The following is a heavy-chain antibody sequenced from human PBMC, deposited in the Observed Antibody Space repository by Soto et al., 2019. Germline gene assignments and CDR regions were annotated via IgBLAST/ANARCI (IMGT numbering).Heavy chain of an antibody. Sequence: ASVKVSCKASGYTFTSYYMHWVRQAPGQGLEWMGIINPSGGSTSYAQKFQGRVTMTRDTSTSTVYMELSSLRSEDTAVYYCARLRVEMATTDAFDIWGQGTMVTVSS. CDR2: INPSGGST. D-gene: IGHD5-12*01. V-gene: IGHV1-46*01. CDR3: ARLRVEMATTDAFDI. CDR1: GYTFTSYY. J-gene: IGHJ3*02.